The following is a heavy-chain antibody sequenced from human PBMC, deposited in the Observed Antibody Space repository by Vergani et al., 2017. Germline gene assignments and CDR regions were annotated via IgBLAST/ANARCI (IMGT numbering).Heavy chain of an antibody. CDR2: IYDSEST. V-gene: IGHV4-30-4*08. J-gene: IGHJ4*02. Sequence: QVQLQESGPRLVKTSQTLSLTCSVSGDSLSSDDYYWTWIRQSPGRGLEYIGYIYDSESTYYNPSLQSRVTISVDTSKNQFSLNLRSVTAAYSAVYYCAREVFGSYIDYWGQGDLVTVSS. CDR3: AREVFGSYIDY. CDR1: GDSLSSDDYY. D-gene: IGHD3-16*01.